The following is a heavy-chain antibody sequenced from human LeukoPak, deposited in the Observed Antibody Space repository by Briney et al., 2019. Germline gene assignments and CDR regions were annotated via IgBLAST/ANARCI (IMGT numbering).Heavy chain of an antibody. CDR2: ISGSGGST. CDR1: GFTFSSYE. V-gene: IGHV3-23*01. D-gene: IGHD5-18*01. Sequence: GGSLRLSCAASGFTFSSYEMNWVRQAPGKGLEWVSAISGSGGSTYYADSVKGRFTISRDNSKNTLYLQMNSLRAEDTAVYYCAKEGYSYGYYYYYMDVWGKGTTVTVSS. CDR3: AKEGYSYGYYYYYMDV. J-gene: IGHJ6*03.